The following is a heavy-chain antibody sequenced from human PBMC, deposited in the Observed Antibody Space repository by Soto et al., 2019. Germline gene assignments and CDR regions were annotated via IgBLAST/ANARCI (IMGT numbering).Heavy chain of an antibody. CDR2: IIPIFGTA. Sequence: ASVKVSCKASGGTFSSYAISWVRQAPGQGLEWMGGIIPIFGTANYAQKFQGRVTITADESTSTAYMELSSLRSEDTAVYYCARGYYSGYYDSSGYPVPIPHYYYYGMDVWGQGTTVTVSS. V-gene: IGHV1-69*13. J-gene: IGHJ6*02. CDR3: ARGYYSGYYDSSGYPVPIPHYYYYGMDV. CDR1: GGTFSSYA. D-gene: IGHD3-22*01.